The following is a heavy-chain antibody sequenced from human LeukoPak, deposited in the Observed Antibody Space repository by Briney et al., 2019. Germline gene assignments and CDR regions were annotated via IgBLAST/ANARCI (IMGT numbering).Heavy chain of an antibody. CDR3: ARDVDTAMVGY. CDR1: GFTFTNYW. CDR2: INEDGSEK. D-gene: IGHD5-18*01. J-gene: IGHJ4*02. Sequence: GGSLRLSCATSGFTFTNYWMSWFRQAPGKGPEWVGNINEDGSEKQYVDSVKGRFTISRDNSKNTLYLQMNSLRAEDTAVYYCARDVDTAMVGYWGQGTLVTVSS. V-gene: IGHV3-7*01.